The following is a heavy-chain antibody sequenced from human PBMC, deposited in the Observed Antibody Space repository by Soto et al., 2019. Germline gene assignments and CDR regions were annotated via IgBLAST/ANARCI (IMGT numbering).Heavy chain of an antibody. J-gene: IGHJ4*02. CDR3: ARKRVSSPFDY. Sequence: QVQLVQSGAEVKKPGASVKVSCKASGYTFTTYYLHWVRQAPGQGLECMGLINPSGGGTSYAQKFQGRVTMTRDTSTSTVYMELSSLRSEDTAVYYCARKRVSSPFDYWGQGTLVTVSS. CDR1: GYTFTTYY. CDR2: INPSGGGT. V-gene: IGHV1-46*03.